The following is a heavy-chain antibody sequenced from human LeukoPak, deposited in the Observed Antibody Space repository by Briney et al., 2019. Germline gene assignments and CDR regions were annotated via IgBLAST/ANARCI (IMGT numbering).Heavy chain of an antibody. D-gene: IGHD5-18*01. Sequence: GGSLRLSCAASGFTFSSYWMHWVRQAPGKGLVWVSRINSDGSSTSYADSVKGRFTISRDNAKNTLYLQMDSLRAEDTAVYYCAKATYGYSSPFDYWGQGTLVTVSS. CDR1: GFTFSSYW. V-gene: IGHV3-74*01. J-gene: IGHJ4*02. CDR2: INSDGSST. CDR3: AKATYGYSSPFDY.